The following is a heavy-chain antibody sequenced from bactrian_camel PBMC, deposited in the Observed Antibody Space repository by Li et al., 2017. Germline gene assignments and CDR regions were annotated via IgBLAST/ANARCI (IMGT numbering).Heavy chain of an antibody. V-gene: IGHV3S40*01. CDR2: INGGGFSP. CDR1: EYIYNPNC. J-gene: IGHJ6*01. D-gene: IGHD2*01. CDR3: ASGSVIGRCTVPVAAALGY. Sequence: DVQLVESGGGSVQAGGSLRLSCVDSEYIYNPNCMGWFRQAPGKGLEWVSAINGGGFSPYYADSVKGRFTISKDNDKNTLYLQMNGLKPEDSAMYYCASGSVIGRCTVPVAAALGYRGQGTQVTVS.